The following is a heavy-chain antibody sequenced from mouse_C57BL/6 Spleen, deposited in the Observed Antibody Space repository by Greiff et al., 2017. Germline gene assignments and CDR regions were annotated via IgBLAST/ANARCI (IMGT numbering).Heavy chain of an antibody. Sequence: QVQLQQPGAELVKPGASVKLSCKASGYTFTSYWMQWVKQRPGQGLEWIGEIDPSDSYTNYNHKFKGKATLTVDTSSSTAYMQLSSLAAEDSAVYYCARGAPMVTGAMYYWGQGTSVTASS. CDR3: ARGAPMVTGAMYY. J-gene: IGHJ4*01. CDR2: IDPSDSYT. D-gene: IGHD2-2*01. CDR1: GYTFTSYW. V-gene: IGHV1-50*01.